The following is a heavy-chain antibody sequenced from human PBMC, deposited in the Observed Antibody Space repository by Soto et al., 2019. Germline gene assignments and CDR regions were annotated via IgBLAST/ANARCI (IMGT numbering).Heavy chain of an antibody. CDR2: INAGNGNT. CDR1: GYTFTSYA. CDR3: AREGIAARPVFYYYMDV. V-gene: IGHV1-3*01. J-gene: IGHJ6*03. Sequence: EASVKVSCKASGYTFTSYAMHWVRQAPGQRLEWMGWINAGNGNTKYSQKFQGRVTITRDTSASTAYMELSSLRSEDTAVYYCAREGIAARPVFYYYMDVWGKGTTVTVSS. D-gene: IGHD6-6*01.